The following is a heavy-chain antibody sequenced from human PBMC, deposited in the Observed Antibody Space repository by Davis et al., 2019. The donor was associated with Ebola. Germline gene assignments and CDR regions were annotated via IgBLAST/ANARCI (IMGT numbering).Heavy chain of an antibody. D-gene: IGHD3-22*01. V-gene: IGHV3-21*01. CDR2: ISSSSSYI. Sequence: GGSLRLSCAASGFTFSSYSMNWVRQAPGKGLEWVSSISSSSSYIYYADSVKGRFTISRDNSKNTLYLQMNSLRAEDTAVYYCARGFGGSSGYPTLYGMDVWGKGTTVTVSS. CDR1: GFTFSSYS. CDR3: ARGFGGSSGYPTLYGMDV. J-gene: IGHJ6*04.